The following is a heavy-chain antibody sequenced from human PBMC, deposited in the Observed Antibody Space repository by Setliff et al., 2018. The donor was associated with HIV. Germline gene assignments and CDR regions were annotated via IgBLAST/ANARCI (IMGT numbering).Heavy chain of an antibody. Sequence: SETLSLTCTVSGASISGSYWIWIRQPPGKGLVWIGYMSLTRDTKYNPSLNSRVTTSLFTSKNHFSLELKSVTAAVTAVYDCARHYESSGYGDYFDDWGRGTQVTVSS. D-gene: IGHD5-12*01. J-gene: IGHJ4*02. CDR1: GASISGSY. V-gene: IGHV4-59*08. CDR2: MSLTRDT. CDR3: ARHYESSGYGDYFDD.